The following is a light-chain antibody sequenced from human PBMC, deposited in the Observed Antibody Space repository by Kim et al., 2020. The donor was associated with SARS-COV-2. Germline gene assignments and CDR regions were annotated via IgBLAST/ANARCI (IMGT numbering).Light chain of an antibody. CDR3: SSYTSSSTLV. CDR1: SSDIGGYTY. CDR2: DVS. V-gene: IGLV2-14*03. Sequence: GQSITISCTGTSSDIGGYTYVSWYQQHPGKVPKHMIYDVSSRPAGVSDRFSGSKSGKTASLTISGLQTEYEADYYCSSYTSSSTLVFGAGTQLTVL. J-gene: IGLJ2*01.